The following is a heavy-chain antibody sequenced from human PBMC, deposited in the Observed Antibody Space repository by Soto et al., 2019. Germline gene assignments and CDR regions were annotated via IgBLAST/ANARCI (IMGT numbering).Heavy chain of an antibody. CDR1: AYTFTNYG. J-gene: IGHJ4*02. D-gene: IGHD6-13*01. V-gene: IGHV1-18*01. Sequence: GPSVKVSCKASAYTFTNYGISWVRQAPGQGLEWMGWISAYNGNINYAQKFRGRVTMTTDTSTSSAYLEVRSLRSDDTAVYYCARSGISWTSRAFDSSGQGTLLTVSS. CDR2: ISAYNGNI. CDR3: ARSGISWTSRAFDS.